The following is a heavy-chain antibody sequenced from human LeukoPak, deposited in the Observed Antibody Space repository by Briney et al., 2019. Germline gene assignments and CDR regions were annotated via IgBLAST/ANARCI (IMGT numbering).Heavy chain of an antibody. J-gene: IGHJ4*02. CDR1: GFTFSSYG. CDR2: ISGSGGST. CDR3: ARDLSYVWGYFDY. D-gene: IGHD3-16*01. V-gene: IGHV3-23*01. Sequence: GGTLRLSCAASGFTFSSYGMSWVRQAPGKGLEWVSAISGSGGSTYYADSVKGRFTISRDNSKNTLYLQMNSLRAEDTAVYYCARDLSYVWGYFDYWGQGTLVTVSS.